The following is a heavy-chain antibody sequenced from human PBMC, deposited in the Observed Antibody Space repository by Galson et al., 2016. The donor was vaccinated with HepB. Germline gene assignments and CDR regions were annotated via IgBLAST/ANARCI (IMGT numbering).Heavy chain of an antibody. J-gene: IGHJ4*02. V-gene: IGHV3-30*18. CDR2: ISYDGSNK. CDR3: AKSSRGRGCSGDNPPPLGY. D-gene: IGHD5-12*01. Sequence: SLRLSCAASGFTFSNYGMHWVRQAPGKGLEWVALISYDGSNKYYADSVKGRFTISRDNSKNTLYLQMNSLRAEDTAVYYCAKSSRGRGCSGDNPPPLGYWGQGDLVTVSS. CDR1: GFTFSNYG.